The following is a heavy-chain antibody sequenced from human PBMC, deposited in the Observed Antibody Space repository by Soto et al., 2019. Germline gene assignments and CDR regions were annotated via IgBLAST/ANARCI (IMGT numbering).Heavy chain of an antibody. CDR2: ISGSGGST. CDR3: AKDPGDYDFWSGYYHTEYFQH. J-gene: IGHJ1*01. CDR1: GFTFSSYA. D-gene: IGHD3-3*01. V-gene: IGHV3-23*01. Sequence: GVSLRLSCAASGFTFSSYAMSWVRQAPGKGLEWVSAISGSGGSTYYADSVKGRFTISRDNSKNTLYLQMNSLRAEDTAVYYCAKDPGDYDFWSGYYHTEYFQHWGQGTLVTVSS.